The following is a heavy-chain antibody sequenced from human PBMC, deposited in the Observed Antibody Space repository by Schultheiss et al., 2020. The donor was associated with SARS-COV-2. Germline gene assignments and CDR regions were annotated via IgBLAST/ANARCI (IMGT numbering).Heavy chain of an antibody. CDR3: ALNSRYYYDSSGYYDY. CDR1: GYTFTSYG. V-gene: IGHV1-18*01. CDR2: ISAYNGNT. J-gene: IGHJ4*02. Sequence: ASVKVSCKASGYTFTSYGISWVRQAPGQGLEWMGWISAYNGNTNYAQKLQGRVTMTTDTSTSTAYMELRSLRSDDTAVYYCALNSRYYYDSSGYYDYWGQGTLVTVSS. D-gene: IGHD3-22*01.